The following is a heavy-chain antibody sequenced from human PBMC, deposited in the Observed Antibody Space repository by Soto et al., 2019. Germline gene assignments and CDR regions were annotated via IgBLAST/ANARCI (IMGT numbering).Heavy chain of an antibody. V-gene: IGHV1-69*02. J-gene: IGHJ5*02. CDR2: IIPILGIA. CDR3: ARGRGYSSGDWFDP. CDR1: GGTFSSYT. Sequence: SVKLSCKASGGTFSSYTISWVRQAPGQGLEWMGRIIPILGIANYAQKFQGRVTITADKSTSTAYMELSSLRSEDTAVYYCARGRGYSSGDWFDPWGQGTLVTVSS. D-gene: IGHD6-19*01.